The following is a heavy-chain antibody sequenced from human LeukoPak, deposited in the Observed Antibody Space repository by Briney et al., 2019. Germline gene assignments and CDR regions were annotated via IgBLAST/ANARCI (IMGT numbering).Heavy chain of an antibody. D-gene: IGHD3-22*01. CDR1: GYPFTSYY. J-gene: IGHJ4*02. V-gene: IGHV1-46*01. CDR2: INPSGGST. CDR3: ARATMTLVEDY. Sequence: APLKVSCRASGYPFTSYYMHWVRQAPGQGLEWMGIINPSGGSTSYAQKFQGRVTMTRDTSTSTVYMELSSLRSEDTAVYYCARATMTLVEDYWGQGTLVTVSS.